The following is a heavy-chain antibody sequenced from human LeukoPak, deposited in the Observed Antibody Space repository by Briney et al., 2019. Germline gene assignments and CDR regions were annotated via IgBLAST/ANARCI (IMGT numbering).Heavy chain of an antibody. CDR1: GFTFSSYW. D-gene: IGHD7-27*01. V-gene: IGHV3-7*04. CDR3: ARDAPGAYYEY. CDR2: IKDDGSET. J-gene: IGHJ4*02. Sequence: GGSLRLSCAASGFTFSSYWMIWVRQAPGKGLEWVASIKDDGSETYYVDSVKGRFTVCRDNVKNSLYLQMNSLRADDTAVYYCARDAPGAYYEYWGQGTLVTVSS.